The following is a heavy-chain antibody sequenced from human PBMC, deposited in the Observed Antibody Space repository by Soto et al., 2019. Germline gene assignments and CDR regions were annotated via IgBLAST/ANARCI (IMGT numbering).Heavy chain of an antibody. J-gene: IGHJ4*02. V-gene: IGHV3-74*01. Sequence: EVQLVESGGGLVQPGGSLRLSCAASGFTFSGSWMHWVRQAPGKGLVWVSRINGDGSGTRYADFVKGRFTISRDNAKTTLFLQMNGRRAEDTAVYYCARGIFGSGTANDYWGQGTLVTVSS. CDR2: INGDGSGT. CDR3: ARGIFGSGTANDY. CDR1: GFTFSGSW. D-gene: IGHD3-10*01.